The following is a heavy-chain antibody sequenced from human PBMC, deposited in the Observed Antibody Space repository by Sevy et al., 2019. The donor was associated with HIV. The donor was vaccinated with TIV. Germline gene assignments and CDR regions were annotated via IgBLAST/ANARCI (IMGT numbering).Heavy chain of an antibody. D-gene: IGHD3-22*01. CDR3: AKRATTKYYYDSSGYYLAHYFDY. J-gene: IGHJ4*02. CDR1: GFTFSSYA. Sequence: GGSLRLSYAASGFTFSSYAMSWVRQAPGKGLEWVSAISGSGGSTYYADSVKGRFTISRDNSKNTLYLQMNSLRAEDTAVYYCAKRATTKYYYDSSGYYLAHYFDYWGQGTLVTVSS. V-gene: IGHV3-23*01. CDR2: ISGSGGST.